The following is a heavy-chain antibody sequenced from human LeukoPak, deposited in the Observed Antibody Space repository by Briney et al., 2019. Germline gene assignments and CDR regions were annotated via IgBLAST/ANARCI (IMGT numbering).Heavy chain of an antibody. CDR2: IYYTGTT. V-gene: IGHV4-59*02. Sequence: PSETLSLTCTVSGGSVSDYYWSWIRQSPGKGLEWIGYIYYTGTTSYNPSLRSRVTMSAETSKNQFSLKLSSVTAADTAVYYCASRKLGNDYWGQGTLVTVSS. J-gene: IGHJ4*02. CDR3: ASRKLGNDY. D-gene: IGHD7-27*01. CDR1: GGSVSDYY.